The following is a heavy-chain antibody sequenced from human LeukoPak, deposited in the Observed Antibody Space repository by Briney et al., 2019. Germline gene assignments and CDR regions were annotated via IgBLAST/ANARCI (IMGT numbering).Heavy chain of an antibody. CDR3: ARPTHPGSTSDDY. J-gene: IGHJ4*02. D-gene: IGHD2-2*01. CDR2: IYYSGST. Sequence: SETLSLTCTVSGGSISSSSYYWGWIRQPPGKGLEWIGSIYYSGSTYYNPSLKSRVTISVDTSKNQFSLKLSSVTAADTAVYYCARPTHPGSTSDDYWGQGTLVTVSS. V-gene: IGHV4-39*01. CDR1: GGSISSSSYY.